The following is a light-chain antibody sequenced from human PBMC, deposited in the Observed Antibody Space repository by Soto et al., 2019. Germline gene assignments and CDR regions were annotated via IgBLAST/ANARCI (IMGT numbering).Light chain of an antibody. J-gene: IGKJ1*01. Sequence: DIQMTQSPSSLSASVGDRVTITCRASQSITNYLNWYQQKPGKDPNLLIYAASSLQSGVPSRFSGSGSGTDFKLTISSLQPEDFATYYCQQSYITPWTFGQGTKVGIK. CDR1: QSITNY. CDR3: QQSYITPWT. V-gene: IGKV1-39*01. CDR2: AAS.